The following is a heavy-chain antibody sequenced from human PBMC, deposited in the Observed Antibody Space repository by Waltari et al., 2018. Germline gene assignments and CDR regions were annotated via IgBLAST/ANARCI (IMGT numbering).Heavy chain of an antibody. CDR3: ARCGGGYCSGGSCYCAFDI. J-gene: IGHJ3*02. CDR1: GGTFSSYA. Sequence: QVQLVQSGAKVKKPGSSVKVSCTASGGTFSSYAISWVRQAPGQGLEWMGGIIPIFGTANYAQKFQGRVTITADESTSTAYMELSSLRSEDTAVYYCARCGGGYCSGGSCYCAFDIWGQGTMVTVSS. CDR2: IIPIFGTA. V-gene: IGHV1-69*13. D-gene: IGHD2-15*01.